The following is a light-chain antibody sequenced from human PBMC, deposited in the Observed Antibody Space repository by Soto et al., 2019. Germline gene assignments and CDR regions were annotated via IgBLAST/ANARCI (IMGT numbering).Light chain of an antibody. CDR2: DAS. CDR1: QNINRY. CDR3: QQRSNWPIT. V-gene: IGKV3-11*01. J-gene: IGKJ5*01. Sequence: EIVLTQSPATLSLSPGERATLSCRASQNINRYLAWYHQQPGQPPRLLIYDASTRATGIPARFSGSGSGTDFTLTISSREPEDFAVYYCQQRSNWPITFGQGTRLEI.